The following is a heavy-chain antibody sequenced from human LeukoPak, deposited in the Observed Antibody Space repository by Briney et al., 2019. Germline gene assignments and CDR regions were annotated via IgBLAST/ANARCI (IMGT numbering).Heavy chain of an antibody. J-gene: IGHJ5*02. CDR2: IYTSGST. CDR1: GGSISSSSYY. CDR3: ARGGGELGYCSSTSCRSTFRVYRT. V-gene: IGHV4-61*02. Sequence: PSETLSLTCTVSGGSISSSSYYWSWIRQPAGKGLEWIGRIYTSGSTNYNPSLKSRVTISVDTSKNQFSLKLSSVTAADTAVYYCARGGGELGYCSSTSCRSTFRVYRTWGQGTLVTVSS. D-gene: IGHD2-2*01.